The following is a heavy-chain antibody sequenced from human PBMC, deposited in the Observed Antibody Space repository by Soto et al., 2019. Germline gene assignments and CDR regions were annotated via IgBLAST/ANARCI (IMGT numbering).Heavy chain of an antibody. D-gene: IGHD1-26*01. Sequence: KPSETLSLTCSVSGDSVRRQFWSWVRQPPGKRPEWIAYIYDDGSTNQSPSLRSRVTISIDSSKNQFSLNLTSVTAADTAVYFCARGGPSSKWLDPWGQGIQVTVSS. CDR2: IYDDGST. CDR3: ARGGPSSKWLDP. CDR1: GDSVRRQF. J-gene: IGHJ5*02. V-gene: IGHV4-59*02.